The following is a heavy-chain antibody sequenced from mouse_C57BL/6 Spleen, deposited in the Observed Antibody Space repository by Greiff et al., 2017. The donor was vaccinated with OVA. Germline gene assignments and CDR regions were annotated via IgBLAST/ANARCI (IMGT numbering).Heavy chain of an antibody. CDR3: ARGEIFITTVVATVDY. V-gene: IGHV1-66*01. J-gene: IGHJ2*01. Sequence: QVQLQQSGPELVKPGASVKISCKASGYSFTSYYINWVKQRPGQGLEWIGWIYPGSGNTKYNEKFKGKATLTADTSSSTAYMQLSSRTSEDSAVYYCARGEIFITTVVATVDYWGQGTTLTVSS. CDR2: IYPGSGNT. D-gene: IGHD1-1*01. CDR1: GYSFTSYY.